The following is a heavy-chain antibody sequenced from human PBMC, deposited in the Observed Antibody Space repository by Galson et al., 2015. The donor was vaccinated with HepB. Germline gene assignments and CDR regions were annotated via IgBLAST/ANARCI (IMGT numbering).Heavy chain of an antibody. CDR2: ISYDGSHK. J-gene: IGHJ6*03. Sequence: SLRLSCAASGFTFSSYGMHWVRQAPGKGLEWVAVISYDGSHKYYADSVKGRFTISRDNSKNTLYLQMNSLRAEDTAVYYCARQSREYSSGWYLGSFNYMDVWGKGSTVTVSS. V-gene: IGHV3-30*03. CDR1: GFTFSSYG. CDR3: ARQSREYSSGWYLGSFNYMDV. D-gene: IGHD6-19*01.